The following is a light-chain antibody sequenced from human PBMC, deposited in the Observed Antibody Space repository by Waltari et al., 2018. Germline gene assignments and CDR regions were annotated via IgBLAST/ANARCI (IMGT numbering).Light chain of an antibody. CDR3: QQRSNLWT. Sequence: ETVLTQSPATLSLSPGERATLSCRASQSISSHLAWYQQKPGQPPRLLIYDESKRATGIPARFSCSGSGTDFTLTISSLEPEDFAVYYCQQRSNLWTFGQGTKLEIK. CDR1: QSISSH. J-gene: IGKJ1*01. CDR2: DES. V-gene: IGKV3-11*01.